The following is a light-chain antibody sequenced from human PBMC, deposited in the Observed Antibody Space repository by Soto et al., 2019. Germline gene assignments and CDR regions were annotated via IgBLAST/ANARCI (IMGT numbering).Light chain of an antibody. CDR2: AAA. CDR3: QQCYSSPRT. V-gene: IGKV1-39*01. J-gene: IGKJ1*01. Sequence: DIQMTQSPSTLSAGVGDRVTITCRASQRISTYLNWYQQKPGKDPILLIYAAASLESWVPSRFSRDGSGTDFTLTMNTLQPEEFATSFCQQCYSSPRTLGQGTKVELK. CDR1: QRISTY.